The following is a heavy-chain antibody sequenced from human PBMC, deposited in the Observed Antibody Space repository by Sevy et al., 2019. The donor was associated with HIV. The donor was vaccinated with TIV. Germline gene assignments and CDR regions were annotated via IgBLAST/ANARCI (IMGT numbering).Heavy chain of an antibody. CDR2: INPNSGDT. V-gene: IGHV1-2*02. Sequence: ASVKVSCKASGYTFTDYYMHWVRQAPGQGLEWMGWINPNSGDTKYAQKFQGRVTLTRDTSISTAYMELSRLRSDDTAVYYCASPGGYRYGSLPDYWGQGTLVTVSS. CDR3: ASPGGYRYGSLPDY. J-gene: IGHJ4*02. D-gene: IGHD5-18*01. CDR1: GYTFTDYY.